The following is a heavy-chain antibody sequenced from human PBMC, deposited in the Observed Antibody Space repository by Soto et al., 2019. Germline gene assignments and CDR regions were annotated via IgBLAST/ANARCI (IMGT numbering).Heavy chain of an antibody. D-gene: IGHD5-18*01. CDR1: GYTFTSYD. CDR2: MNPNSGNT. J-gene: IGHJ6*02. V-gene: IGHV1-8*01. Sequence: GASVKVSCKASGYTFTSYDINWVRQATGQGLEWMGWMNPNSGNTGYAQKFQGRVTMTRNTSISTAYMELSSLRSEDTAVYYCARVMDTVWYYGMDVWGQGTTVTVYS. CDR3: ARVMDTVWYYGMDV.